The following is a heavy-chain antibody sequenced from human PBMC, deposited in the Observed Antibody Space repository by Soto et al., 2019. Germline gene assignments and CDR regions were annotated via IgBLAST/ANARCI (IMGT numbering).Heavy chain of an antibody. Sequence: PSETLSLTCTVSGGSISSYDWSWIRLPPGEGLGPVGYSYYSGITNYNPYPKSALTISVDTSTNQASLKLSSVTAADTGVYYCARDLGVGCYDFSSCYLQYSRFDPSGQGTLVTLSS. CDR3: ARDLGVGCYDFSSCYLQYSRFDP. V-gene: IGHV4-59*01. D-gene: IGHD3-3*01. CDR2: SYYSGIT. CDR1: GGSISSYD. J-gene: IGHJ5*02.